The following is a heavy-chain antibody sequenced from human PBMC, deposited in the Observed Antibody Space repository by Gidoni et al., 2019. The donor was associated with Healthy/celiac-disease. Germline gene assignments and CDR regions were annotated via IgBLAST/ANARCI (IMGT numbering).Heavy chain of an antibody. CDR2: IWYDGSNK. D-gene: IGHD6-13*01. CDR3: ARDLGAAAADY. CDR1: GFTFSSYG. V-gene: IGHV3-33*01. J-gene: IGHJ4*02. Sequence: QVQLVESGGGVVQPGRSLRLSWAASGFTFSSYGMHWVSQAPGKGLEWVAVIWYDGSNKYYADSVKGRFTISRDNSKNTLYLQMNSLRAEDTAVYYCARDLGAAAADYWGQGTLVTVSS.